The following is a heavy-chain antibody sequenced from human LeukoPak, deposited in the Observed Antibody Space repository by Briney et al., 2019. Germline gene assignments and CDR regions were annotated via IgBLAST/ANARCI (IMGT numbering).Heavy chain of an antibody. CDR1: GGSISSYY. D-gene: IGHD2-21*02. CDR3: ARRSRYCGGDCYSFDY. V-gene: IGHV4-4*07. CDR2: IYGSGNT. Sequence: PSETLSLTCTVSGGSISSYYCSWIRQPAGKGLEWIGRIYGSGNTNYNPSLRSRVTMSLDTSKNQFSLKLSSVTAADTAVYYCARRSRYCGGDCYSFDYWGQGTLVTVSS. J-gene: IGHJ4*02.